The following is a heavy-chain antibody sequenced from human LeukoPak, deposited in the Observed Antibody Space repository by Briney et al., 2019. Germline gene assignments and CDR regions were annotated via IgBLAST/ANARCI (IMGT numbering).Heavy chain of an antibody. V-gene: IGHV4-30-4*07. J-gene: IGHJ4*02. CDR2: IYHSGST. CDR1: GVSISRGGYS. Sequence: PSETLSLTCAVSGVSISRGGYSWSWIRQPPGKGLEWIGYIYHSGSTNYNPSLKSRVTISVDKSKNQFSLKLSSVTAADTAVYYCARGSSNYFLGAFDYWGQGTLVTVSS. D-gene: IGHD4-11*01. CDR3: ARGSSNYFLGAFDY.